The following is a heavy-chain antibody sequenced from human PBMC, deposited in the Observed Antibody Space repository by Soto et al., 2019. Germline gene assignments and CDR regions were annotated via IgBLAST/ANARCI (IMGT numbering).Heavy chain of an antibody. CDR1: CYTFTSYA. J-gene: IGHJ4*02. Sequence: WXSVKVSFRASCYTFTSYAISWVRQAPGQGLECMGWISAYTGSTNYAQKRQGRVTMTTDTSTSTAYMELRSLRSEDTAVYYCARMNELELLYYFDYWGQVTLVTVSS. CDR3: ARMNELELLYYFDY. D-gene: IGHD1-1*01. CDR2: ISAYTGST. V-gene: IGHV1-18*04.